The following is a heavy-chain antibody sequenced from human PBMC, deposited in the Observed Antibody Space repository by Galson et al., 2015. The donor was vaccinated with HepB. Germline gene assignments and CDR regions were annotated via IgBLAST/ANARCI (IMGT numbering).Heavy chain of an antibody. CDR2: IYYSGST. CDR1: GGSISSYY. V-gene: IGHV4-59*01. CDR3: AREERYYDSSGYYLGGHSFDY. D-gene: IGHD3-22*01. J-gene: IGHJ4*02. Sequence: ETLSLTCTVSGGSISSYYWSWIRQPPGKGLEWIGYIYYSGSTNYNPSLKSRVTISVDTSKNQFSLKLSSVTAADTAVYYCAREERYYDSSGYYLGGHSFDYWGQGTLVTVSS.